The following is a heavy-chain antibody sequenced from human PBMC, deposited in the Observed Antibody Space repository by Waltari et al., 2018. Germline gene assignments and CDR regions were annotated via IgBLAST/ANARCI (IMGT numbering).Heavy chain of an antibody. CDR3: ARDISPQAQQRNNGMDV. D-gene: IGHD2-8*01. CDR1: GFPFGRYS. CDR2: INEVSSHI. V-gene: IGHV3-21*01. Sequence: EVQLVESGGGLVTPGGSLILSCAASGFPFGRYSMTWVRQAPGKGLEWVSAINEVSSHIYYAGSMKGRLTISRDNAKSSLFLQMDNLRVEDTAVYYCARDISPQAQQRNNGMDVWGQGTTVTVSS. J-gene: IGHJ6*02.